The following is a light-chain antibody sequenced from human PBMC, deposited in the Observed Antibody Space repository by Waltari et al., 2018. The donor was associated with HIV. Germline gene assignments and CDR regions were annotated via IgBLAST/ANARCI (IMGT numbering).Light chain of an antibody. CDR2: DVS. CDR1: SSDIGGYNY. V-gene: IGLV2-14*03. J-gene: IGLJ3*02. CDR3: SSYRSGCIWV. Sequence: QSALTPPASVSGSPGQSITISCTGTSSDIGGYNYVSWYQQHPGTAPKLMIYDVSNRPSGVSNRFSGSKSGNTASLTISGLQAEDEADYYCSSYRSGCIWVFGGGTKLTVL.